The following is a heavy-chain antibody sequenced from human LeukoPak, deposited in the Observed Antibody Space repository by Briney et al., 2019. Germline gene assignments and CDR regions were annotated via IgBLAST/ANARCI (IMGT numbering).Heavy chain of an antibody. D-gene: IGHD5-12*01. V-gene: IGHV3-30*18. J-gene: IGHJ4*02. Sequence: GRSLRLSCAASGFTFSSYGMHWVRQAPGKGLEWVAVISYDGSNKYYADSVKGRFTISRDNSKNTLYLQMNSLRAEDTAVCYCAKDGRVATITLDYWGQGTLVTVSS. CDR3: AKDGRVATITLDY. CDR1: GFTFSSYG. CDR2: ISYDGSNK.